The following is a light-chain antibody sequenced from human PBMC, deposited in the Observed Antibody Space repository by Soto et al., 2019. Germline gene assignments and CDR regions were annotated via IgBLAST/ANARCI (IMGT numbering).Light chain of an antibody. J-gene: IGLJ1*01. V-gene: IGLV1-47*01. CDR3: CSYAGSGTDNYV. CDR1: SSNIGSNY. Sequence: QSVLTQPPSASGTPGQRVNISCSGSSSNIGSNYVYWYRQFPGTAPKLMIYEGIKRPSGVSNRFSGSKSGNTAFLTISGLQAEDEADYYCCSYAGSGTDNYVFGSGTKVTVL. CDR2: EGI.